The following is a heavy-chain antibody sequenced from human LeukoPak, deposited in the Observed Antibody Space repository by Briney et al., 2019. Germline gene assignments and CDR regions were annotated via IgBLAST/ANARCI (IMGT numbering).Heavy chain of an antibody. J-gene: IGHJ4*02. Sequence: ASVKVSFKASNYTFTTYGITWVRQAPGQGLEWMGWISTYNGNTNYAQKFQGRVTMTTDTSTSTAYMALRSLRSDDTAVYYCARGHPNPWLERSYYFDYWGQGTLVTVSS. D-gene: IGHD3-22*01. CDR3: ARGHPNPWLERSYYFDY. CDR1: NYTFTTYG. CDR2: ISTYNGNT. V-gene: IGHV1-18*01.